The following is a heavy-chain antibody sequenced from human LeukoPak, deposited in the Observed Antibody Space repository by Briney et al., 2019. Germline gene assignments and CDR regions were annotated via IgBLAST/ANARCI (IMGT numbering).Heavy chain of an antibody. D-gene: IGHD5-18*01. CDR2: ISGSGGST. V-gene: IGHV3-23*01. CDR3: AKAIRIQLWSYFDY. J-gene: IGHJ4*02. Sequence: GGSLRLSCAASGFTFSSYAMSWVRQAPGKGLEWVSAISGSGGSTYYADSVKGRFTISRDNSKNTLYLQVNSLRAEDTAVYYCAKAIRIQLWSYFDYWGQGTLVTVSS. CDR1: GFTFSSYA.